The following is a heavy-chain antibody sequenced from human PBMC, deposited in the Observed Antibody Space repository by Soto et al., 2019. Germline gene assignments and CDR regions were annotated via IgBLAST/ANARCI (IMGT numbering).Heavy chain of an antibody. CDR3: ARVVLTIARGAFDA. V-gene: IGHV4-4*02. J-gene: IGHJ3*01. D-gene: IGHD3-9*01. CDR1: GGSISSSHW. Sequence: QVQLQESGPGLVKPSGTLSLTCAVSGGSISSSHWWTWVRQSPGKGLDYIGEISHCGTSNSNPSLKSLVTLAVDKSKNPFSLSVTSVAAADSAVYYCARVVLTIARGAFDAWGQGTLVVFSS. CDR2: ISHCGTS.